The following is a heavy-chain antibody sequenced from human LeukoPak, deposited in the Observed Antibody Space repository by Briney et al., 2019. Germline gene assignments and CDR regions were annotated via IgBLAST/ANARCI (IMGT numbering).Heavy chain of an antibody. CDR2: IRSKVNNYAT. CDR1: GFTFSGSA. V-gene: IGHV3-73*01. Sequence: PGGSLKLSCAASGFTFSGSAMHWVRQASGKGLEWVGRIRSKVNNYATAYAASVKDRFTISRDDSRNTAYLQMNSLKTEDTAVYYCTTQYSSGPPRYWGQGTLVTVSS. CDR3: TTQYSSGPPRY. D-gene: IGHD6-19*01. J-gene: IGHJ4*02.